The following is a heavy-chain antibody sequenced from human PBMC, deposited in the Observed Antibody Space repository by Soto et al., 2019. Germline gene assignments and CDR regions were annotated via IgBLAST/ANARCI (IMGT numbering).Heavy chain of an antibody. Sequence: PGGSLRLSCAASGFTFANHWMHWVRQAPGKGLEWVSSISSSSSYIYYADSVKGRFTISRDNAKSSLYLQMNSLRAEDTAVYYCARGTPTERLDYWGQGTLVTVSS. CDR1: GFTFANHW. CDR3: ARGTPTERLDY. J-gene: IGHJ4*02. D-gene: IGHD1-1*01. V-gene: IGHV3-21*01. CDR2: ISSSSSYI.